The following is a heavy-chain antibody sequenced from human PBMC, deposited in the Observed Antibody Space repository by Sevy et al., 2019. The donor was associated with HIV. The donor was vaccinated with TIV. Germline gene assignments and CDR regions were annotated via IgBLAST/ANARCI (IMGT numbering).Heavy chain of an antibody. J-gene: IGHJ3*02. CDR2: ISGISNYI. CDR3: ARGVQTYDAFDI. V-gene: IGHV3-21*01. CDR1: GFTFSTYN. D-gene: IGHD6-6*01. Sequence: GGSLRLSCAASGFTFSTYNMNWARQAPGKGLEWVSFISGISNYIYYAHSVKGRFTISRDNAKNSLYLQMNSLRAEDTAIYYCARGVQTYDAFDIWGQGTMVTVSS.